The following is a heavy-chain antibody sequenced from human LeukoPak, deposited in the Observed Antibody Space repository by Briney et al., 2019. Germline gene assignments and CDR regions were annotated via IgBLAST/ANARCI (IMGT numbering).Heavy chain of an antibody. CDR3: ARGVVVVSRADRKRRYYFDY. J-gene: IGHJ4*02. CDR2: IYYSGST. Sequence: SETLSLTCTVSGGSISSGGYYWSWIRQHPGKGLEWIGYIYYSGSTNYNPSLKSRVTISVDTSKNQFSLKLSSVTAADTAVYYCARGVVVVSRADRKRRYYFDYWGQGTLVTVSS. V-gene: IGHV4-31*03. CDR1: GGSISSGGYY. D-gene: IGHD3-22*01.